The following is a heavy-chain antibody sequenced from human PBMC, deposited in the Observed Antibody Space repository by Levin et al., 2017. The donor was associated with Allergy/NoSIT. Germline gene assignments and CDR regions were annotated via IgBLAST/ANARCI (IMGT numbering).Heavy chain of an antibody. CDR3: ARDIEVAAWDY. Sequence: GESLKISCAASGFTFSSYWMSWVRQAPGKGLEWVANTNQDGSQKYYVDSVKGRFTISRDNAKNSLYLQMDSLRAEDTAEYYCARDIEVAAWDYWGQGTLVTVSS. V-gene: IGHV3-7*01. CDR1: GFTFSSYW. J-gene: IGHJ4*02. CDR2: TNQDGSQK. D-gene: IGHD6-19*01.